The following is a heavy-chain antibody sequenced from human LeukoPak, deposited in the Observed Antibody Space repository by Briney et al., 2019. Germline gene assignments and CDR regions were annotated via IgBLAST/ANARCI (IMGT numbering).Heavy chain of an antibody. CDR2: ISHDGANE. D-gene: IGHD3-10*01. J-gene: IGHJ6*03. CDR1: GFIFNNHG. V-gene: IGHV3-30-3*02. CDR3: AKTGGDSVLYYYYMDV. Sequence: GGSLRLSCVGSGFIFNNHGMHWVRQAPGKGLEWLAVISHDGANEHYAESVRGRFSISRDNSRNILYVQMNSLTTEDTAVYYCAKTGGDSVLYYYYMDVWGKGTTVTVSS.